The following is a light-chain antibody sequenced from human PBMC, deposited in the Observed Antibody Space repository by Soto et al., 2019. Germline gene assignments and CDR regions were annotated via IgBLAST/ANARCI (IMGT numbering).Light chain of an antibody. Sequence: QSVLTQPPSASGSPGQSVTISCTGTSSDVGANNDYVSWYQQHPGKVPKLMIYEVSKRPPGVPDRFSGSKSGNTASLTVSGLQADDEADYYCSSYAGSANFVFGTGTKVTVL. CDR1: SSDVGANNDY. J-gene: IGLJ1*01. CDR3: SSYAGSANFV. V-gene: IGLV2-8*01. CDR2: EVS.